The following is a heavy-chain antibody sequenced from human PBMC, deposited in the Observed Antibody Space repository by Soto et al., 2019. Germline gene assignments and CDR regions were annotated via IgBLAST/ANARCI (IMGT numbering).Heavy chain of an antibody. CDR3: ARARKATYMKGGFDS. Sequence: SVTLCVRSSVAGGSIGDYYWSWIRHSPEKGLEYIAYSSYGGITNLNGALNGRVTMSIDTSKNQFSLKATSLTAADTAVYYCARARKATYMKGGFDSWGQGTLVTVSS. J-gene: IGHJ4*02. V-gene: IGHV4-59*01. CDR1: GGSIGDYY. CDR2: SSYGGIT. D-gene: IGHD2-21*01.